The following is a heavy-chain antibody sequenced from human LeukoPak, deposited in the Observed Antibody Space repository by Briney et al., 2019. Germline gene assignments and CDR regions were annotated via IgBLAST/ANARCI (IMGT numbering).Heavy chain of an antibody. D-gene: IGHD2-15*01. CDR1: GYTFTSYG. CDR3: ARDFFHGHCSGLTCFLLDS. V-gene: IGHV1-18*01. CDR2: ISAYNGNT. Sequence: ASVKVSCKASGYTFTSYGITWVRQAPGQGLEWMGWISAYNGNTNYAQKFQGRLTMTTDASTNTAYMELRSLRPDDTAVYYCARDFFHGHCSGLTCFLLDSWGQGSLVTVSS. J-gene: IGHJ4*02.